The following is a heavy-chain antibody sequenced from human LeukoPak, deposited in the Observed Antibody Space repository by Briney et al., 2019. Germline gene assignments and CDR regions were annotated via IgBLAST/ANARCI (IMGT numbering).Heavy chain of an antibody. CDR3: ARDKGQRAARGFDY. D-gene: IGHD6-6*01. CDR1: GGSISSYY. J-gene: IGHJ4*02. CDR2: IYTSGST. V-gene: IGHV4-4*07. Sequence: SETLSLTCTVSGGSISSYYWSWIRQPAGKGLEWIGRIYTSGSTDYNPSLKSRVTMSVDTSKNQFSLKLSSVTAADTAVYYCARDKGQRAARGFDYWGQGTLVTVSS.